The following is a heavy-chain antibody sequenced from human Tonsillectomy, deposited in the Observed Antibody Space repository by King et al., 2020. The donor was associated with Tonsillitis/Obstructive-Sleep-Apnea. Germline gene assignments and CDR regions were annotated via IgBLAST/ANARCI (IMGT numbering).Heavy chain of an antibody. CDR1: GFTFSDYY. CDR2: ISSSSSYT. D-gene: IGHD2-2*01. J-gene: IGHJ4*02. CDR3: ARMNPEYQLLTSHFDY. V-gene: IGHV3-11*05. Sequence: VQLVESGGGLVKPGGSLRLSCAASGFTFSDYYMSWIRQAPGKGLEWVSYISSSSSYTNDADSVKGRFTISRDNAKNSRYRQMNSLRAEDTAVYYCARMNPEYQLLTSHFDYWGQGTLVTVSS.